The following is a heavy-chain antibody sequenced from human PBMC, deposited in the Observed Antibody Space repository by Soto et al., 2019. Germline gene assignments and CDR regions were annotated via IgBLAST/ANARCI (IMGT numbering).Heavy chain of an antibody. J-gene: IGHJ4*02. Sequence: GGSLRLSCAASGFTFGDYWMHWVRQPPGKGPEWVSRMTGDGRTTQYADSVKGRFTASRDNAKSTLYLQMNSLRAEDTAVYYCATAEVDYWGPGXLVTVYS. V-gene: IGHV3-74*03. CDR3: ATAEVDY. CDR1: GFTFGDYW. CDR2: MTGDGRTT.